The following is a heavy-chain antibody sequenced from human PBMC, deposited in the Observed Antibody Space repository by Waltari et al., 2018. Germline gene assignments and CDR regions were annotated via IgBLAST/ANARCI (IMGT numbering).Heavy chain of an antibody. V-gene: IGHV1-24*01. J-gene: IGHJ4*02. CDR1: GYTLTELS. D-gene: IGHD1-26*01. Sequence: QVKLVQSGAEVKKPGASVKVSCKVAGYTLTELSMYWLRQARGKGLEWMGGFDPEDGETIYAQKFQGRVTMTEDTSTDTAYMELSSLRSEDTAVYYCATGPKWELPRGGFDYWGQGTLVTVSS. CDR2: FDPEDGET. CDR3: ATGPKWELPRGGFDY.